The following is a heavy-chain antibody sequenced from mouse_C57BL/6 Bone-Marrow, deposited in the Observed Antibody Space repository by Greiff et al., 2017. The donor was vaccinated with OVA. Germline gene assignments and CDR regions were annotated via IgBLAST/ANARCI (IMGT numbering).Heavy chain of an antibody. Sequence: EVQVVESGAELVRPGASVKLSCTASGFNIKDDYMHWVKQRPEQGLEWIGWIDPENGDTEYASKFQGKATITADTSSNTAYLQLSSLTSEDTAVYYCTKAYDYVFADWGQGTLVTVSA. CDR2: IDPENGDT. V-gene: IGHV14-4*01. CDR1: GFNIKDDY. D-gene: IGHD2-4*01. J-gene: IGHJ3*01. CDR3: TKAYDYVFAD.